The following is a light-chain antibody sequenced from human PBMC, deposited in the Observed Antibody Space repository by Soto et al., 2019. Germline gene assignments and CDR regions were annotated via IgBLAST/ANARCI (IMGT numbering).Light chain of an antibody. CDR3: QQYNNWPLT. J-gene: IGKJ1*01. V-gene: IGKV3-15*01. CDR2: GAS. Sequence: EIVITQSPATLSVSPGERATLSCRASQSVSSNLAWHQQKPGQAPRLLIYGASTRATGIPARFSGSGSGTEFTLTISSLQSEDFAVYYCQQYNNWPLTFGQGTKV. CDR1: QSVSSN.